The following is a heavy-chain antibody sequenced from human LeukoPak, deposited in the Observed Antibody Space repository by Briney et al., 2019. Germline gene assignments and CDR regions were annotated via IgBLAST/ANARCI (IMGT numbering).Heavy chain of an antibody. CDR3: ARDRNNWGYGNNWFDP. V-gene: IGHV1-46*01. CDR1: GYTFTSYY. Sequence: ASVKVSCKASGYTFTSYYMHWVRQAPGQGLEWMGIINPSGGSTSYALKFQGRVTMTRDTSTSTVYMELSSLRSEDTAVYYCARDRNNWGYGNNWFDPWGQGTLVTVSS. CDR2: INPSGGST. D-gene: IGHD7-27*01. J-gene: IGHJ5*02.